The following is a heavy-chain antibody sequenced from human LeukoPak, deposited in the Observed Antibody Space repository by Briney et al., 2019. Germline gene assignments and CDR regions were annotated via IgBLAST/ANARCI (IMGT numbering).Heavy chain of an antibody. D-gene: IGHD2-2*01. Sequence: GGSLRLSCAASGFTFSSYWMSWVRQAPGKGLEWVASIKQDGSEKYYVDSVKGRFTISKDNAKNSLFLQMNSLRAEDTAVYYCARDRSTYWLDTWGQGTLVTVSS. CDR3: ARDRSTYWLDT. CDR1: GFTFSSYW. CDR2: IKQDGSEK. V-gene: IGHV3-7*05. J-gene: IGHJ5*02.